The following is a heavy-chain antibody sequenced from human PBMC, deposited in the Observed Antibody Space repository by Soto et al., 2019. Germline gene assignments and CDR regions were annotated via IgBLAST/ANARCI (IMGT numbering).Heavy chain of an antibody. J-gene: IGHJ4*02. Sequence: QVQLVQSGAEVKKPGSSVKVSCKASGGTFSSYAISWVRQAPGQGLEWMGGIIPIFGTANYAQKFQGRVTITAVESTSKAYMELSNLRLNDTAVHYCAIRDLYDSSGYCFDYWGQGTLVTVSS. CDR1: GGTFSSYA. CDR3: AIRDLYDSSGYCFDY. D-gene: IGHD3-22*01. V-gene: IGHV1-69*01. CDR2: IIPIFGTA.